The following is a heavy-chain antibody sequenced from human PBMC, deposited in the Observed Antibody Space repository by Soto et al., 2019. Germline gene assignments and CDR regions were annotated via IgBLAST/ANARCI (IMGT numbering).Heavy chain of an antibody. J-gene: IGHJ4*02. V-gene: IGHV2-5*02. Sequence: QITLKESGATLVKPTETLTLTCTFSGFSLNTRDLGVGWIRQPPGKALEWLAIIYWDDSKNYSPSLKSRLTTTKDTSKNQVVLTVTDMDPVDTATYYCAQKGRGYFDYWGQGTLVTVSS. D-gene: IGHD3-10*01. CDR3: AQKGRGYFDY. CDR1: GFSLNTRDLG. CDR2: IYWDDSK.